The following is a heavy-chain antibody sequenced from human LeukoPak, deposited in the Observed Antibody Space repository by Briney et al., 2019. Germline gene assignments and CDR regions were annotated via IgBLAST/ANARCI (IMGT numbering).Heavy chain of an antibody. CDR2: MSPANGDA. Sequence: GASMTVSCKASGYTFTTYDIIWVRQATGQGLEWMGWMSPANGDAGYAQDFQGRVTMTRDSATSTAYMELSSLRSEDTAVYYCARRAAPQSYFYMDVWGKGTTVTVSS. V-gene: IGHV1-8*01. CDR3: ARRAAPQSYFYMDV. CDR1: GYTFTTYD. D-gene: IGHD6-19*01. J-gene: IGHJ6*03.